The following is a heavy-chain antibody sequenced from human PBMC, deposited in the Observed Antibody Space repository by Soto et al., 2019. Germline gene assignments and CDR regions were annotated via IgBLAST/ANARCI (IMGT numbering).Heavy chain of an antibody. V-gene: IGHV1-3*01. D-gene: IGHD3-22*01. CDR3: ARDFSMVVVAPGY. Sequence: ASVKVSCKASGYTFNNYAIHWVRQAPGQRLEWMGWINAGNGNTYYADSVKGRFTIARDNSKDTLYLQMNSLRVEDTAVYHCARDFSMVVVAPGYWGQGTLVTVSS. CDR2: INAGNGNT. J-gene: IGHJ4*02. CDR1: GYTFNNYA.